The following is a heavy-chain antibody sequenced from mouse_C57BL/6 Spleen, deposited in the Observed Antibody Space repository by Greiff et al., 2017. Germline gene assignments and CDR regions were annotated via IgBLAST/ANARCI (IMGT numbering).Heavy chain of an antibody. CDR1: GYTFTDYY. J-gene: IGHJ4*01. CDR2: INPDNGGT. Sequence: EVQLQQSGPELVKPGASVKISCKASGYTFTDYYMNWVKQSPGKSLEWIGDINPDNGGTSYNEKFKGKATLTVDKSSSTAYMELRSLTSEDSAVYYCARSSYRYCALDYWGQGTSLTVSS. D-gene: IGHD1-1*01. V-gene: IGHV1-26*01. CDR3: ARSSYRYCALDY.